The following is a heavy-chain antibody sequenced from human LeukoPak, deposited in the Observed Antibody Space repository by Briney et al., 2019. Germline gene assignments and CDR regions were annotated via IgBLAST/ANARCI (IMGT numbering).Heavy chain of an antibody. J-gene: IGHJ4*02. V-gene: IGHV3-21*01. CDR3: ARGHFGEPFDY. CDR2: ISSSSSYI. Sequence: TAGGSLRLSCAASGFTFSSYSMNWVRQAPGKGLEWVSSISSSSSYIYYADSVKGRFTISRDNAKNSLYLQMNSLRAEDTAVYYCARGHFGEPFDYWGQGTLVTVSS. D-gene: IGHD3-10*01. CDR1: GFTFSSYS.